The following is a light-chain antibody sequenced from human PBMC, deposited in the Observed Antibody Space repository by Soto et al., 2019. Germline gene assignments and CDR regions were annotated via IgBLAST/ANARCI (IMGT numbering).Light chain of an antibody. CDR1: QSISAW. CDR2: KAS. CDR3: QQYNEYSWT. V-gene: IGKV1-5*03. Sequence: DIQVTQSPSTLSACXXERVAITCGGSQSISAWLAWYQQKPGKAPRXXIYKASTLEIGVPSRFSGSGSGTEFTLTISSLQPDDVATYYCQQYNEYSWTFGQGTKVDIK. J-gene: IGKJ1*01.